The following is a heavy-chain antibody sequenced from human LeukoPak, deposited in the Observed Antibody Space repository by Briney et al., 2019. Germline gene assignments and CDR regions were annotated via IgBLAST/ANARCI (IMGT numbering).Heavy chain of an antibody. Sequence: SETLSLTCAVYGGSFSGYYWSWIRQPPGKGLEWIGEINHSGNTNSNPSLKSRVTMSVDTSKKQFSLKLSSVTAADTAVYYCARVRGSSGSYEYYHYMDVWGKGTTVTISS. CDR2: INHSGNT. CDR3: ARVRGSSGSYEYYHYMDV. V-gene: IGHV4-34*01. J-gene: IGHJ6*03. CDR1: GGSFSGYY. D-gene: IGHD1-26*01.